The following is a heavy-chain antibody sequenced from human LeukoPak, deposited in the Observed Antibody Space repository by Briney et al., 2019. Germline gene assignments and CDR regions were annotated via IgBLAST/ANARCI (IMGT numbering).Heavy chain of an antibody. Sequence: GGSLRLSCAASGFIFSDYYMAWVRQAPGKGLECVSYISIGATTIYYADSVKGRFTISRDNAKNSLYLQMNSLRAEDTAVYYCARDDTVTAHFDYWGQGTLVTVSS. CDR1: GFIFSDYY. J-gene: IGHJ4*02. CDR2: ISIGATTI. D-gene: IGHD4-11*01. CDR3: ARDDTVTAHFDY. V-gene: IGHV3-11*04.